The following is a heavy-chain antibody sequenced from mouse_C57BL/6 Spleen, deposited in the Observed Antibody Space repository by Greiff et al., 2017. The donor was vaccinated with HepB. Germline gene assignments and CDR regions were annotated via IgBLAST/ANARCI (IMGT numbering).Heavy chain of an antibody. CDR3: ARNDLLPYYFDY. V-gene: IGHV1-69*01. CDR2: IDPSDSYT. D-gene: IGHD2-1*01. CDR1: GYTFTSYW. J-gene: IGHJ2*01. Sequence: VQLQQPGAELVMPGASVKLSCKASGYTFTSYWMHWVKQRPGQGLEWIGEIDPSDSYTNYNQKFKGKSTLTVDKSSSTAYMQLSSLTSEDSAVYYCARNDLLPYYFDYWGKGTTLTVSS.